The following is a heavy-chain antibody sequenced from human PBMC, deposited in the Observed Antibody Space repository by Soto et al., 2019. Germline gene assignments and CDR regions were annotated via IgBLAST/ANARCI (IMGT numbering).Heavy chain of an antibody. V-gene: IGHV1-18*01. J-gene: IGHJ6*02. CDR3: ARSARELLLDYYSGMDV. CDR2: ISAYNGNT. Sequence: QVQLVQSGAEVKKPGASVKVSCKASGYTFTSYGISWVRQAPGQGLEWMGWISAYNGNTNYAQKLQGRVTMTTDTSTSTAYMGLRSLRSDDTAVYYCARSARELLLDYYSGMDVWGQGPTVTFSS. D-gene: IGHD1-26*01. CDR1: GYTFTSYG.